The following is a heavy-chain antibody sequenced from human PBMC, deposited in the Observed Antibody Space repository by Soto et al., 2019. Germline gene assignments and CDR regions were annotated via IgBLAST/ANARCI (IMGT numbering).Heavy chain of an antibody. V-gene: IGHV4-59*01. CDR2: IYYSGST. D-gene: IGHD2-2*01. J-gene: IGHJ4*02. CDR1: GGSIRSYY. Sequence: SETLSLTCTVYGGSIRSYYWSWIRQRPGKGLEWIGYIYYSGSTNYNSSLRGRVTISVDTSKNQFSLKVNSVTAADTAVYYCARVHVVPAPTRSDYPGPAPLVTVSS. CDR3: ARVHVVPAPTRSDY.